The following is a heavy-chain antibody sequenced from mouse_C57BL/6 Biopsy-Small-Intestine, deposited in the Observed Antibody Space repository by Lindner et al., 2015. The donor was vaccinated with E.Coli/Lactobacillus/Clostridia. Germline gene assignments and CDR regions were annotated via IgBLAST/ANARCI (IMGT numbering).Heavy chain of an antibody. D-gene: IGHD1-1*02. CDR1: GYIFTIYY. CDR2: IDPSDSET. J-gene: IGHJ3*01. Sequence: VQLQESGAEMVRPGASVKLSCKASGYIFTIYYMHWVKQRPGRGLEWIGKIDPSDSETHYNQKFKDKATLTVDKSSNTAYMQLNSLTSEDSAVYFCARGYYLAHWGQGTLLTVSA. V-gene: IGHV1-52*01. CDR3: ARGYYLAH.